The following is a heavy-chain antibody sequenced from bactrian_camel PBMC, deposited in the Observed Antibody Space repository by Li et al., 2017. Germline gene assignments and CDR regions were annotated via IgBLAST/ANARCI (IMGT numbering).Heavy chain of an antibody. CDR2: IEDNGRI. Sequence: VQLVESGGGSVQAGESLRLTCTASGRTDRSYSMGWFRQDPGKEREGVACIEDNGRISYADSVEGRFTISRDNAKDTLYLQMNSLKIEDTAVYYCALGSSRQATMTARGKGTQVTVS. CDR1: GRTDRSYS. V-gene: IGHV3S55*01. J-gene: IGHJ4*01. D-gene: IGHD3*01.